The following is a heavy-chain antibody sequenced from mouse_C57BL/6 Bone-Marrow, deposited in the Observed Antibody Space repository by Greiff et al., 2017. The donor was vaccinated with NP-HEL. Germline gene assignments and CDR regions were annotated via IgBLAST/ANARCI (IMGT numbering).Heavy chain of an antibody. Sequence: QVQLQQSGPELVRPGASVKISCKGSGYTFTDYAMHWVKQSHAKSLEWIGVISTYYGDASSNQKFKDKATMTVDKSSSTAYMELAGLTSDYSTIYYCTRRAEDYWGQGTTLTVSS. V-gene: IGHV1-67*01. CDR3: TRRAEDY. CDR1: GYTFTDYA. CDR2: ISTYYGDA. J-gene: IGHJ2*01.